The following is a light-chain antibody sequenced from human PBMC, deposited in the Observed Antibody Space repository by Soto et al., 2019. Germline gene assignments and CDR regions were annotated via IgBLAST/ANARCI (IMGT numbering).Light chain of an antibody. CDR2: EDT. J-gene: IGLJ2*01. CDR3: NSYTNSSAVV. V-gene: IGLV2-14*01. CDR1: RDDIGAYDY. Sequence: QSALTQPASVSGSPGQSITISCAGTRDDIGAYDYVSWYQQHPGNAPKLLVYEDTNRPSGVSDRFSGSKSGNTASLTISGLQAEDEADYSFNSYTNSSAVVFGGGTKLTVL.